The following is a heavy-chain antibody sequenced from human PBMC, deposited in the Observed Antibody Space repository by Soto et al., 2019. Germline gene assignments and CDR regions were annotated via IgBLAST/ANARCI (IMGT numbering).Heavy chain of an antibody. D-gene: IGHD2-2*01. J-gene: IGHJ4*02. CDR3: ARTATGYCSSTSCTPLVY. CDR2: IILILGIA. V-gene: IGHV1-69*02. CDR1: GGTFSSYT. Sequence: ASVKVSCKASGGTFSSYTISWVRQAPGQGLEWMGRIILILGIANYAQKFQGRVTITADKSTSTAYMELSSLRSEDTAVYYCARTATGYCSSTSCTPLVYWGQGTLVTAPQ.